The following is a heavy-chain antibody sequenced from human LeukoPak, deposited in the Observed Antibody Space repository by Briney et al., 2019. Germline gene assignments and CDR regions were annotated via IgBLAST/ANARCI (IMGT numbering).Heavy chain of an antibody. Sequence: PGGSLRLSCAASGFTFSSYWMSWVRQAPGKGLEWVANIKQDGSEKYYVDSVKGRFTISRDNAKNSLYLQMNSPRAEDTAVYYCARAGPLYYYYYMDVWGKGTTVTVSS. CDR2: IKQDGSEK. CDR3: ARAGPLYYYYYMDV. J-gene: IGHJ6*03. D-gene: IGHD1-14*01. CDR1: GFTFSSYW. V-gene: IGHV3-7*01.